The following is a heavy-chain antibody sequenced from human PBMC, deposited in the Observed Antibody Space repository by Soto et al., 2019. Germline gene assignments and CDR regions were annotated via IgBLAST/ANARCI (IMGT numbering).Heavy chain of an antibody. CDR1: GFTFSSYA. Sequence: GSLRLSCAASGFTFSSYAMSWVRQAPGKGLEWVSAISGSGGSTYYADSVKGRFTISRDNSKNTLYLQMNSLRAEDTAVYYCAKGKWFRYYYGTDVWGQGTTVTVSS. CDR2: ISGSGGST. D-gene: IGHD3-22*01. J-gene: IGHJ6*02. CDR3: AKGKWFRYYYGTDV. V-gene: IGHV3-23*01.